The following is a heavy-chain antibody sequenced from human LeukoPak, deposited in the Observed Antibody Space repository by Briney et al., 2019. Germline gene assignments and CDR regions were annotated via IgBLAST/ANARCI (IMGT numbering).Heavy chain of an antibody. CDR2: ISYSGSS. J-gene: IGHJ4*02. D-gene: IGHD6-19*01. Sequence: PSQTLSLTCTVSGASVISGGYSWSWLRQRPGKGLEWIGYISYSGSSYYNPSLKSRLTISLDTSKNQFSLKLTSMTAADTAVYFCARIQQCLGFDSWGQGTLVTVSS. V-gene: IGHV4-31*03. CDR3: ARIQQCLGFDS. CDR1: GASVISGGYS.